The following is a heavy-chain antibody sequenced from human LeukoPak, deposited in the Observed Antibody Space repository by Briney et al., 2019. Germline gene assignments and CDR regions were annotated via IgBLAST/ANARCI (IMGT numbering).Heavy chain of an antibody. CDR1: GFTFDDYA. V-gene: IGHV3-9*03. CDR2: ISWNSGSI. D-gene: IGHD2/OR15-2a*01. J-gene: IGHJ3*02. Sequence: GGSLRPSWAASGFTFDDYAMHWVRQAPGKGLEWVSGISWNSGSIGYADSVKGRFTISRDNAKNSLYLQMNSLRAEDMALYYCAKDMGSKGVIAFDIWGQGTMVTVSS. CDR3: AKDMGSKGVIAFDI.